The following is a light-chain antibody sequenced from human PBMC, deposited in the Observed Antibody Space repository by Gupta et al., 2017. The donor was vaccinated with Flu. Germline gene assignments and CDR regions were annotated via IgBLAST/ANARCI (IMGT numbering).Light chain of an antibody. CDR3: MQALQTPWT. CDR2: LTS. J-gene: IGKJ1*01. CDR1: QSLLHSNGYNY. V-gene: IGKV2-28*01. Sequence: VTPGEPASISCRSSQSLLHSNGYNYLDWYLQKPGQSPQLLIHLTSNRASGVPDRFSGSGSGTDFTLKISRVEAEDVGIYYCMQALQTPWTFGQGTKVEIK.